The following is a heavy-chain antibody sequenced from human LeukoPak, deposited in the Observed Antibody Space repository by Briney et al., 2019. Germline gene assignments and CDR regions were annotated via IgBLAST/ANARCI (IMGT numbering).Heavy chain of an antibody. D-gene: IGHD3-10*01. CDR1: GGSISSYY. Sequence: SETLSLTCTVSGGSISSYYWGWIRQPPGKGLEWIGSIYYSGSTYYNPSLKSRVTISVDTSKNQFSLKLSSVTAADTAVYYCAGPMVRGLFYFDYWGQGTLVTVSS. CDR3: AGPMVRGLFYFDY. J-gene: IGHJ4*02. V-gene: IGHV4-39*01. CDR2: IYYSGST.